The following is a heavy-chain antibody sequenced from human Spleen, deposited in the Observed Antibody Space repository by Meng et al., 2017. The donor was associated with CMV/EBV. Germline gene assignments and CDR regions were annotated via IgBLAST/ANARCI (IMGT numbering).Heavy chain of an antibody. CDR1: GFTFSSYW. CDR3: ARDPVDKADHWFDP. Sequence: GESLKISCAASGFTFSSYWMSWVRQAPGKGLEWVANIKQDGSEKYYVDSVKGRFTISRDNAKKSLYLQMNSLRVEDTAVYYCARDPVDKADHWFDPWGQGTLVTVSS. D-gene: IGHD5-18*01. V-gene: IGHV3-7*01. CDR2: IKQDGSEK. J-gene: IGHJ5*02.